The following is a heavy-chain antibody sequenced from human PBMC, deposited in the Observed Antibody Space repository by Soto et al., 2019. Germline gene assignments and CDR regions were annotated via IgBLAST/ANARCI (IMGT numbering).Heavy chain of an antibody. CDR3: ARSGYSYGGRPNWFDP. CDR1: GGSISSSSFH. D-gene: IGHD5-18*01. J-gene: IGHJ5*02. CDR2: IYYSGST. Sequence: PSETLSLTCTVSGGSISSSSFHWGWIRQPPGKGLEWIGSIYYSGSTYYNPSLKSRVTISVDTSKNQFSLKLSSVTAADTAVYYCARSGYSYGGRPNWFDPWGQGTQVTVSS. V-gene: IGHV4-39*01.